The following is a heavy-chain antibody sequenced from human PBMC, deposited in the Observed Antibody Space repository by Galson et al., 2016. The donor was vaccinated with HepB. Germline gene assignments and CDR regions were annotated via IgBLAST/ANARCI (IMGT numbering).Heavy chain of an antibody. V-gene: IGHV3-23*01. CDR2: ISASGGST. CDR3: AKCDGDCYFGLGLDY. J-gene: IGHJ4*02. Sequence: SLRLSCAASGFTFGSYSMNWVRQAPGKGLEWVSDISASGGSTWYADSVKGRFTISRDNFKNTLYLQMNSLRADDTAVYYCAKCDGDCYFGLGLDYWGQGTLVTVSS. D-gene: IGHD2-21*02. CDR1: GFTFGSYS.